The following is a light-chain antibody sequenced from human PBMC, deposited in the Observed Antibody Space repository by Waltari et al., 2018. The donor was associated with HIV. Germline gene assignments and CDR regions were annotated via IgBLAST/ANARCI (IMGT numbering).Light chain of an antibody. J-gene: IGLJ2*01. Sequence: SYELTQPPSVSVSPGQTASITCSGDQLGAKFASWYQQRPGQSPVRVIFQDTERPSGIPERFSGSNSGNSATLTISGTQTFDEADYFCQAWDNTTPIFGGGTKLTVL. CDR1: QLGAKF. CDR3: QAWDNTTPI. CDR2: QDT. V-gene: IGLV3-1*01.